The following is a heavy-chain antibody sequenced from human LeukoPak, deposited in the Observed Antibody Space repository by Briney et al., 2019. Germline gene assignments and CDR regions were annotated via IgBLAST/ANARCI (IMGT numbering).Heavy chain of an antibody. CDR1: GLTFSRYE. CDR2: ISGSGSET. V-gene: IGHV3-48*03. Sequence: GGSLRLSCAASGLTFSRYEMNWVRQAPGKGPQWVSYISGSGSETYYADSVKGRFTISGDSAKNSVFLQMNSLRVEDTAVYYCARDHRYAFDNWGQGTLVTVSS. D-gene: IGHD5-12*01. J-gene: IGHJ4*02. CDR3: ARDHRYAFDN.